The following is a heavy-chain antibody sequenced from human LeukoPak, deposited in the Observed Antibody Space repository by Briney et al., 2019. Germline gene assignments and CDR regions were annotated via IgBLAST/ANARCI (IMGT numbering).Heavy chain of an antibody. CDR1: GFTFSDYY. D-gene: IGHD6-13*01. CDR2: ISSSGSTI. V-gene: IGHV3-11*04. J-gene: IGHJ5*02. Sequence: GGSLRLSCAASGFTFSDYYMSWIRQAPGKGLEWVSYISSSGSTIYYADSVKGRFTISRDNAKNSLYLQMNSLRAEDTAVYYCAGHSQQPRPDPWGQGTLVTVSS. CDR3: AGHSQQPRPDP.